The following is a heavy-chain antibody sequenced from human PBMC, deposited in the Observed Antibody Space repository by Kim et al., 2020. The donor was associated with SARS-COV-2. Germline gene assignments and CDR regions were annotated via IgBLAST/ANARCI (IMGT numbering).Heavy chain of an antibody. Sequence: SETLSLTCAVSGGSISSSNWWSWVRQPPGKGLEWIGEIYHSGSTNYNPSLKSRVTISVDKSKNQFSLKLSSVTAADTAVYYCARVARSGRPYGSGSYSLFDYWGQGTLVTVSS. CDR3: ARVARSGRPYGSGSYSLFDY. CDR1: GGSISSSNW. D-gene: IGHD3-10*01. V-gene: IGHV4-4*02. CDR2: IYHSGST. J-gene: IGHJ4*02.